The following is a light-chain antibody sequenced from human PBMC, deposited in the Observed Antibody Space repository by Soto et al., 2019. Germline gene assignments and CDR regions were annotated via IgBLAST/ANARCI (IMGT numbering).Light chain of an antibody. CDR2: GAS. CDR3: QQYKDWPLT. J-gene: IGKJ4*01. Sequence: EIVMTQSPATLSVSPAERATLSCRASQSIGSTLAWYQQKPGQAPRLLICGASTRATGIPGRFSGGGSGTEFTLTISSLESEDFAVYYCQQYKDWPLTFGGGTKVDIK. V-gene: IGKV3-15*01. CDR1: QSIGST.